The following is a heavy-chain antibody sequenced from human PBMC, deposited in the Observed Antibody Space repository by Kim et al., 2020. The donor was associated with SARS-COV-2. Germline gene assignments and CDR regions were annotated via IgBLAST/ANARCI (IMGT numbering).Heavy chain of an antibody. CDR2: IRNSGGST. Sequence: GGSLRLSCAASGFTFSSYAMSWVRQAPGKGLEWVSAIRNSGGSTYSADSVKGRFTISRDNSNNTLFLQMNSLRGEDTATYYCGKEIENGYADALDIWGQGTMVTVSS. D-gene: IGHD2-2*03. V-gene: IGHV3-23*01. J-gene: IGHJ3*02. CDR1: GFTFSSYA. CDR3: GKEIENGYADALDI.